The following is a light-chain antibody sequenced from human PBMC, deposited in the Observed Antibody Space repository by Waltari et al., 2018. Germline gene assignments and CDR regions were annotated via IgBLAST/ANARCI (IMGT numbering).Light chain of an antibody. CDR2: GAS. V-gene: IGKV3-15*01. Sequence: EIVMTQSPASLSLSPGERVTFSCRASQSVTTNLAWYQQKPGQAPRLLIYGASTRAAGIPARFSGSWSGTEFTLTISGLQSEDFAFYYCQQYNDWPPWTFGQGTKVEIK. CDR3: QQYNDWPPWT. J-gene: IGKJ1*01. CDR1: QSVTTN.